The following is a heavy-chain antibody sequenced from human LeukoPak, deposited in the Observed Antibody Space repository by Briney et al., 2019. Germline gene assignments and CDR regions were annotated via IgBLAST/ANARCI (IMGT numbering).Heavy chain of an antibody. D-gene: IGHD3-22*01. V-gene: IGHV1-18*01. CDR2: ISAYNGNT. J-gene: IGHJ3*02. CDR3: ARNYDQVSNDAFDI. Sequence: GASVKVSCKGSGYTFTSYGISWVRQAPGQGLEWMGWISAYNGNTNYAQKLQGRVTMTTDTSTSTAYMELRSLRSDDTAVYYCARNYDQVSNDAFDIWGQGTMVTVSS. CDR1: GYTFTSYG.